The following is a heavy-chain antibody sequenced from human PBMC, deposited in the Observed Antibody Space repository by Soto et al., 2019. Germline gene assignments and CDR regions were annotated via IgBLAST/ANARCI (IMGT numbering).Heavy chain of an antibody. J-gene: IGHJ3*02. CDR1: GFTFSSYW. CDR3: AREVRGGAFDI. D-gene: IGHD3-10*01. Sequence: VGSLRLSCAASGFTFSSYWMSWVRQAPGKGLEWVANIKQDGSEKYYVDSVKGRFTISRDNAKNSLYLQMNSLRAEDTAVYYCAREVRGGAFDIWGQGTMVTVSS. CDR2: IKQDGSEK. V-gene: IGHV3-7*03.